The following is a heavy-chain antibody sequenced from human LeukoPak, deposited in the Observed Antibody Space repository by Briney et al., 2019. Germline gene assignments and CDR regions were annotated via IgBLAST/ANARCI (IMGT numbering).Heavy chain of an antibody. CDR1: GXTFSSYA. V-gene: IGHV3-23*01. CDR2: LSASGGST. D-gene: IGHD7-27*01. CDR3: AKDHPRQGLTGHTPFDY. J-gene: IGHJ4*02. Sequence: GGSLRLSCAASGXTFSSYAMSWVRQAPGKGLEWVFGLSASGGSTYYPVSVEGRFTISRDNSTNTLYLQMNSLRAEDTAVYYCAKDHPRQGLTGHTPFDYWGQGTLVTVSS.